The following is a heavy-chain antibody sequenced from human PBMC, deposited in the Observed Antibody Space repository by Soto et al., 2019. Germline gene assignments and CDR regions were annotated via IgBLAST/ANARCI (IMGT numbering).Heavy chain of an antibody. V-gene: IGHV1-18*01. D-gene: IGHD3-22*01. Sequence: GASVKVSCKASGYTFTSYGISWVRQAPGQGLEWMGWISAYNGNTNYAQKLQGRVTMTTDTSTSTAYMELRSLRSDDTAVYYCATYDSSGYYPPGLDYWGQGTLVTVSS. CDR1: GYTFTSYG. J-gene: IGHJ4*02. CDR2: ISAYNGNT. CDR3: ATYDSSGYYPPGLDY.